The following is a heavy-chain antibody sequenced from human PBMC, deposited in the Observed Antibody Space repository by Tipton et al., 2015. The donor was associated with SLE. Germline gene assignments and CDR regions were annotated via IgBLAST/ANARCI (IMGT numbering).Heavy chain of an antibody. CDR3: ARGRGGAARPFDD. J-gene: IGHJ4*02. Sequence: TLSLTCTVSGGSISSYYWSWIRQPPGKGLEWIGYIYYSGSTTNNPSLKSRVTISVDTSKNQFSLKLSSVTAADTAVYYCARGRGGAARPFDDWGQGTLVTVSS. CDR2: IYYSGST. CDR1: GGSISSYY. D-gene: IGHD6-6*01. V-gene: IGHV4-59*12.